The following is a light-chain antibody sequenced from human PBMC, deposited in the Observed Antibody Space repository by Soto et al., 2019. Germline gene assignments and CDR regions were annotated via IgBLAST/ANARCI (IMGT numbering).Light chain of an antibody. J-gene: IGKJ5*01. V-gene: IGKV3-20*01. Sequence: ELVLTQSPGTLSLSPGERATLSCRASQRVNSNYLAWYQQRPGQPPRLLISGASSRATDTPDRFSGSGSGTDFTLTIAGLEPADSAVYYCQQYSSSPITFGQGTRRRL. CDR2: GAS. CDR1: QRVNSNY. CDR3: QQYSSSPIT.